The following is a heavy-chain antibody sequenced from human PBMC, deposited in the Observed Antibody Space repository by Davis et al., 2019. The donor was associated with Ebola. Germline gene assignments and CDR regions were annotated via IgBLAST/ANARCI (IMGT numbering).Heavy chain of an antibody. J-gene: IGHJ6*02. CDR2: INPNSGGT. CDR1: GYTFTGYY. D-gene: IGHD4-11*01. Sequence: ASVKVSCKASGYTFTGYYMHWVRQAPGQGLEWMGWINPNSGGTNYAQKFQGWVTMTRDTSISTAYMELSRLRSDDTAVYYCARGTTVTTRIYYYYGMDVWGQGTTVTVSS. V-gene: IGHV1-2*04. CDR3: ARGTTVTTRIYYYYGMDV.